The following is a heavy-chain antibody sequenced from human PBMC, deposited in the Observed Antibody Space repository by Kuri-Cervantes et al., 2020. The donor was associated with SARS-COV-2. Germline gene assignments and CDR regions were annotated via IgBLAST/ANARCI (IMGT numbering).Heavy chain of an antibody. V-gene: IGHV4-59*10. Sequence: SQTLSLTCAVYGGSFSGYYWSWIRQPPGKGLEWIGRIYTSGSTNYNPSLKNRVTMSVDTSKNQFSLKLSSVTAADTAVYYCARQAVAAEYSSSSGAFDIWGQGTMVTVSS. CDR2: IYTSGST. CDR1: GGSFSGYY. J-gene: IGHJ3*02. D-gene: IGHD6-6*01. CDR3: ARQAVAAEYSSSSGAFDI.